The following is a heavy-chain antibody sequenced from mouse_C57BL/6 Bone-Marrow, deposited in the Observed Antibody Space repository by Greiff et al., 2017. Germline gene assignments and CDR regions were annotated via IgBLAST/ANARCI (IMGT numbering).Heavy chain of an antibody. Sequence: EVQLVESGGGLVKPGGSLKLSCAASGFTFSDSGMHWVRQAPEKGLEWVAYISSGSSTIYYADTVKGRFTISRDNAKDTLFLQMTSLRSEDTAMYYCARYDWYYAMDYWGQGTSVTVSS. V-gene: IGHV5-17*01. CDR2: ISSGSSTI. CDR1: GFTFSDSG. CDR3: ARYDWYYAMDY. D-gene: IGHD2-12*01. J-gene: IGHJ4*01.